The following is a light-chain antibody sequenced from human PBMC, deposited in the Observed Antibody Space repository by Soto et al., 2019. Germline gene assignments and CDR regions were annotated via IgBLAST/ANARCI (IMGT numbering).Light chain of an antibody. Sequence: QSVLTQPPSASGSPGQSVTTSCTGTSSDVGGYNYVSWYQQHPGKAPKLMIYEVNKRPSGVPDRFSGSKSGNTASPTVSGLQAEDEADYYCSSYVGSTNPNFVFGTGTKVTVL. CDR3: SSYVGSTNPNFV. J-gene: IGLJ1*01. CDR1: SSDVGGYNY. V-gene: IGLV2-8*01. CDR2: EVN.